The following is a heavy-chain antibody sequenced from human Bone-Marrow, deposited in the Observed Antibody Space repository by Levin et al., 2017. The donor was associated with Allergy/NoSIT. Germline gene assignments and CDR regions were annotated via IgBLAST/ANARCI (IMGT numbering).Heavy chain of an antibody. CDR2: INTYNGKT. CDR3: ARDPLAYYYYGMDV. J-gene: IGHJ6*02. Sequence: PGASVKVSCKPSGYTFTTYGISWVRQAPGQGLEWMGWINTYNGKTDYAQKFQGRVTMTTDTSTSTAYMELRSLRSDDTAVYYCARDPLAYYYYGMDVWGQGTTVTVSS. CDR1: GYTFTTYG. V-gene: IGHV1-18*01. D-gene: IGHD3-16*02.